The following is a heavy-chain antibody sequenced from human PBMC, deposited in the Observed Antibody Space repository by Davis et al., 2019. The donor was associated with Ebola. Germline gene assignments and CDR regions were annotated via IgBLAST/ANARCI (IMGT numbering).Heavy chain of an antibody. J-gene: IGHJ5*02. CDR3: ARDSPYSNHNWFDP. Sequence: GGSLRLSCAASGFTFSSYGMHWVRQAPGKGLEWVAVISYDGSNKYYADSVKGRFTISRDNSKNTLYLQMNSLRAEDTAVYYCARDSPYSNHNWFDPWGQGTLVTVSS. CDR1: GFTFSSYG. CDR2: ISYDGSNK. D-gene: IGHD4-11*01. V-gene: IGHV3-30*03.